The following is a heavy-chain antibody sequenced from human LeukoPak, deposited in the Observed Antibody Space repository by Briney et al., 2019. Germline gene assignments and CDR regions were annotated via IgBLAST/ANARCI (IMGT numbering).Heavy chain of an antibody. D-gene: IGHD4-17*01. CDR1: GFTFSSYA. J-gene: IGHJ4*02. V-gene: IGHV3-23*01. CDR2: ISGSGGST. CDR3: ARVGIYGDYGRYFDY. Sequence: PGGSLRLSCAASGFTFSSYAMSWVRQAPGKGLEWVSAISGSGGSTYYADSVKGRFTISRDNSKNTLYLQMNSLRAEDTALYYCARVGIYGDYGRYFDYWGQGTLVTVSS.